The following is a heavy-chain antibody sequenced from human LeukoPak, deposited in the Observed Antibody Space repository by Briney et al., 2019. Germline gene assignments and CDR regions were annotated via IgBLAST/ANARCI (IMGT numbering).Heavy chain of an antibody. CDR3: ARDPADIVVVVAATPPMGYGMDV. D-gene: IGHD2-15*01. V-gene: IGHV3-23*01. CDR1: RIAFRGYA. J-gene: IGHJ6*04. CDR2: INGGDDRT. Sequence: GASLRLPCAGSRIAFRGYAMSWVRQAPGKGLEWVSGINGGDDRTYYADSVKGRFTISRDNSKNTLYLQMNSLRAEDTAVYYCARDPADIVVVVAATPPMGYGMDVWGKGTTVTVSS.